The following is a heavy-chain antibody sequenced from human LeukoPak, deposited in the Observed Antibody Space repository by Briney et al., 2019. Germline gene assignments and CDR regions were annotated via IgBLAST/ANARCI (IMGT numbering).Heavy chain of an antibody. CDR2: ISDGGRTI. CDR3: ARGNPLLMITFGGLFDY. V-gene: IGHV3-11*01. J-gene: IGHJ4*02. Sequence: GGSLRLSCGASGFIFSDHYMSWIRQAPGKGLEWISYISDGGRTIHYADSVKGRFTISRDNAKNSLYLQMNSLRPDDTAVYYCARGNPLLMITFGGLFDYWGQATLVTVSS. D-gene: IGHD3-16*01. CDR1: GFIFSDHY.